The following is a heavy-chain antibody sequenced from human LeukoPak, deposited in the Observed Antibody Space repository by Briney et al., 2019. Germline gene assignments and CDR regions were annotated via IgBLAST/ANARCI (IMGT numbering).Heavy chain of an antibody. J-gene: IGHJ6*02. D-gene: IGHD6-19*01. CDR2: MNPNSGNT. CDR1: GYTFTSYD. Sequence: ASVKVSCKASGYTFTSYDINWVRQATGQGLEWMGWMNPNSGNTGYAQKFQGRVTMTRNTSISTAYMELSSLRSEDTAVYYCATASPDSSGWYTYYYYGMDVWGQGTTVTVSS. CDR3: ATASPDSSGWYTYYYYGMDV. V-gene: IGHV1-8*01.